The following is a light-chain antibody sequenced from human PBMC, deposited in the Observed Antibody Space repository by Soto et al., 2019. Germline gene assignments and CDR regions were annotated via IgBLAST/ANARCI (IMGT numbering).Light chain of an antibody. CDR3: QQTSAFPRT. Sequence: DIQMTQSPSSVSASVGARLTITCRASRDISNSLAWYQQTPGKAPNILLRGASSLHRGVPSRFSGGGAGTEFTLTISSLQPEDFATYYCQQTSAFPRTFGQGTKVDVK. V-gene: IGKV1-12*01. CDR2: GAS. J-gene: IGKJ1*01. CDR1: RDISNS.